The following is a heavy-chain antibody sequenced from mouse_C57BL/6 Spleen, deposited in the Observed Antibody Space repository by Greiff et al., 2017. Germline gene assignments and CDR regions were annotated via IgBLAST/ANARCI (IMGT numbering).Heavy chain of an antibody. V-gene: IGHV1-80*01. Sequence: QVQLQQSGAELVKPGASVKISCKASGYAFSSYWMNWVKQRPGKGLEWIGQIYPGDGDTNYNGKFKGKATLTAEKSSSTAYMQLSSLTSEDSAVYFCASLPITTVVATDAMDYWGQGTSVTVSS. CDR1: GYAFSSYW. J-gene: IGHJ4*01. D-gene: IGHD1-1*01. CDR2: IYPGDGDT. CDR3: ASLPITTVVATDAMDY.